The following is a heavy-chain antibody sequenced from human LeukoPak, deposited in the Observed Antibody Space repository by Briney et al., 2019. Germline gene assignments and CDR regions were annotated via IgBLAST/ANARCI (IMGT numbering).Heavy chain of an antibody. Sequence: GGSLRLSCAASGFRFSNYAMNWVRQAPGKGLEWVSGIRSNDGSTYYADSVKGRFTISRDNSKNTLYLQMNSLRVEDTAIYYCAKVFSGNYFPFDYWGQGTLVTVSS. D-gene: IGHD1-26*01. V-gene: IGHV3-23*01. CDR2: IRSNDGST. J-gene: IGHJ4*02. CDR1: GFRFSNYA. CDR3: AKVFSGNYFPFDY.